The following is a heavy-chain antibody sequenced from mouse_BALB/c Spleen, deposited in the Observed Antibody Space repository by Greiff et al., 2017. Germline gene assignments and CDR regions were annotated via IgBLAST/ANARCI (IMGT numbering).Heavy chain of an antibody. CDR2: IWAGGST. V-gene: IGHV2-9*02. CDR3: ARDQSGNYVGKFDY. J-gene: IGHJ2*01. D-gene: IGHD2-1*01. CDR1: GFSLTSYG. Sequence: VKLMESGPGLVAPSQSLSITCTVSGFSLTSYGVHWVRQPPGKGLEWLGVIWAGGSTNYNSALMSRLSISKDNSKSQVFLKMNSLQTDDTAMYYCARDQSGNYVGKFDYWGQGTTLTVSS.